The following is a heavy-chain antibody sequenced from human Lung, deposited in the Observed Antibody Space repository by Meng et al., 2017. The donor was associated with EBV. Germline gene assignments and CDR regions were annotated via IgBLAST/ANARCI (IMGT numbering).Heavy chain of an antibody. D-gene: IGHD5-18*01. CDR1: GGSISVGGHY. CDR2: IYYSGST. V-gene: IGHV4-31*01. J-gene: IGHJ4*02. Sequence: QLKLESAGPVLVKPSPPLSLTCTFSGGSISVGGHYWGWIRQHPGKSLEWIGYIYYSGSTYYNPSLKSLVSISVDTSNNQFSLKLSSVTAADTAVYYCARAVDTGYFDYWGQGTLVTVSS. CDR3: ARAVDTGYFDY.